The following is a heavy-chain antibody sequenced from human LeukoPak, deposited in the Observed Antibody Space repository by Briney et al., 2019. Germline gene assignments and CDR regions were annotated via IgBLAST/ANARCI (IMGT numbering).Heavy chain of an antibody. Sequence: GGSLRLSCAASGFTLSNAWMRWVRQAPGKGLEWDGRIKSKTDGGTTDYAAPVKGRFTISRDDSKNTLYLQMHSLKTEDTAVYYCTTTDSSSWYPDYWGQGTLVTVSS. V-gene: IGHV3-15*01. CDR1: GFTLSNAW. D-gene: IGHD6-13*01. CDR2: IKSKTDGGTT. CDR3: TTTDSSSWYPDY. J-gene: IGHJ4*02.